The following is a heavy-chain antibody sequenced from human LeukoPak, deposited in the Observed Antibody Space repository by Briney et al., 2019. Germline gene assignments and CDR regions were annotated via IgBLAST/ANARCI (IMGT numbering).Heavy chain of an antibody. CDR1: GGTFSSYA. J-gene: IGHJ4*02. CDR2: IIPILVIA. V-gene: IGHV1-69*04. CDR3: ARASEVDYYDSSGYQLGNLDY. Sequence: SVTVSCKASGGTFSSYAISWVRQAPGQGLEWMGRIIPILVIANYAQKFPGRVTITADKSTSTAYMELSSLRSEDTAVYYCARASEVDYYDSSGYQLGNLDYWGQGTLVTVSS. D-gene: IGHD3-22*01.